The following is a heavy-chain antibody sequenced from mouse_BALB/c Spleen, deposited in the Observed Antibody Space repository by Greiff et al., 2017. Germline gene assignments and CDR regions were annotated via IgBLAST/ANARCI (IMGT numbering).Heavy chain of an antibody. CDR2: IWSGGST. D-gene: IGHD2-3*01. CDR3: ARGPYDLYAMDY. CDR1: GFSLTSYG. V-gene: IGHV2-2*02. J-gene: IGHJ4*01. Sequence: VKLVESGPGLVQPSQSLSITCTVSGFSLTSYGVHWVRQSPGKGLEWLGVIWSGGSTDYNAAFISRLSISKDNSKSQVFFKMNSLQANDTAIYYCARGPYDLYAMDYWGQGTSVTVSS.